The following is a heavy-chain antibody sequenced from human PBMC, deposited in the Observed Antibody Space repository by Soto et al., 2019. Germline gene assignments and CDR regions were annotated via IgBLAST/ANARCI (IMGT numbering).Heavy chain of an antibody. CDR1: GFTFSTYA. D-gene: IGHD6-19*01. Sequence: GGSLRLSCAPSGFTFSTYAMSWVRQAPGKGLEWVSAISGAGGSSYYADSVKGRFTISRDNSKDTLYLQMNSLRADDTAVYHCAKGSEQWLGPMYFDSWGQGTLVTVSS. CDR3: AKGSEQWLGPMYFDS. CDR2: ISGAGGSS. J-gene: IGHJ4*02. V-gene: IGHV3-23*01.